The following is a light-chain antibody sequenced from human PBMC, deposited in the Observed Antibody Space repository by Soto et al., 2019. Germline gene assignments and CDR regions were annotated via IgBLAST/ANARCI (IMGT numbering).Light chain of an antibody. J-gene: IGKJ2*01. CDR3: QQYNDYSYT. CDR2: KAS. Sequence: DIPMTQSPSTLSASVGDSVTITCRASQSVNSWLAWYQQKPGKAPKLLIFKASTLESGVPSRFSGSGSGTEFTLSISSVQPDDYATYYCQQYNDYSYTFGQGTKLEIE. CDR1: QSVNSW. V-gene: IGKV1-5*03.